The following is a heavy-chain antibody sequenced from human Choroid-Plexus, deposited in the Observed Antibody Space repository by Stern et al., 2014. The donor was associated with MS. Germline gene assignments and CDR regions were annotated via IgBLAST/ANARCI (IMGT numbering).Heavy chain of an antibody. V-gene: IGHV4-4*02. D-gene: IGHD2-2*03. J-gene: IGHJ4*02. Sequence: QVQLQESGPGAVRPSGTLSLTCVVSSDVVSNDYWWSWVRQSPGKGLEWIGEGHNSGTTNYNPSLRSRAAILVDKSKRQFSLKIDSVTAADTAIYYCAYHGFFSLEYWGQGTLITVSS. CDR3: AYHGFFSLEY. CDR1: SDVVSNDYW. CDR2: GHNSGTT.